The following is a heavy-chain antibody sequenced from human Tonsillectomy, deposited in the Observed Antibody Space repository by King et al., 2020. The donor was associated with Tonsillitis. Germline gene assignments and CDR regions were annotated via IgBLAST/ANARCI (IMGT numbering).Heavy chain of an antibody. V-gene: IGHV3-7*01. Sequence: VQLVESGGGWVQPGGSLRLSCAASGFTFSSGWMSWVRQAPGKGLEWVANIKQDGREKYYVDSVKGRLPIPRDKAKNSLYLQMNSLRAEDTAGYYCARVERSCSSTRCYIEGIYYWGQGTLVTVSS. CDR1: GFTFSSGW. CDR3: ARVERSCSSTRCYIEGIYY. J-gene: IGHJ4*02. D-gene: IGHD2-2*02. CDR2: IKQDGREK.